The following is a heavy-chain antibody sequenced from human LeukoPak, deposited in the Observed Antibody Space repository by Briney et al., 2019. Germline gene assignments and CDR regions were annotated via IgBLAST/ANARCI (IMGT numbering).Heavy chain of an antibody. CDR1: GYTFTSYG. Sequence: GASVKVSCKASGYTFTSYGISWVRQAPGQGLEWMGWISAYNGNTNYAQKLQGRVTMTTDTSTSTAYMELRSLRPDDTAVYYCARDYYDSSGYPVAAFDYWGQGTLVTVSS. V-gene: IGHV1-18*01. J-gene: IGHJ4*02. CDR2: ISAYNGNT. D-gene: IGHD3-22*01. CDR3: ARDYYDSSGYPVAAFDY.